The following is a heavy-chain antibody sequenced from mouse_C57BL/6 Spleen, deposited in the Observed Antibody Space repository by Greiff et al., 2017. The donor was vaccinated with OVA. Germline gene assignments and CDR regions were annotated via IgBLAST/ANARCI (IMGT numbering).Heavy chain of an antibody. CDR1: GFTFSDYY. J-gene: IGHJ1*03. Sequence: EVNVVESEGGLVQPGSSMKLSCTASGFTFSDYYMAWVRQVPEKGLEWVANINYDGSSTYYLDSLKSRFIISRDNAKNILYLQMSSLKSEDTATYYCARDRGSRGWYFDVWGTGTTVTVSS. D-gene: IGHD1-1*01. CDR2: INYDGSST. V-gene: IGHV5-16*01. CDR3: ARDRGSRGWYFDV.